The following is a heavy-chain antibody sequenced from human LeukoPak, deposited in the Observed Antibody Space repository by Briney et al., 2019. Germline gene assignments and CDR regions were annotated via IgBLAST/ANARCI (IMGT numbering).Heavy chain of an antibody. V-gene: IGHV4-34*01. CDR3: ARQVKREGSS. CDR2: IYYSGTT. J-gene: IGHJ4*02. Sequence: SETLSLTCAVYGGSFSGYYWSWIRQPPGKGLEWIGSIYYSGTTYYNPSLKSRVTISVDTSKNQFSLKLSSVTAADTAVYYCARQVKREGSSWGQGTLVTVSS. D-gene: IGHD2-2*01. CDR1: GGSFSGYY.